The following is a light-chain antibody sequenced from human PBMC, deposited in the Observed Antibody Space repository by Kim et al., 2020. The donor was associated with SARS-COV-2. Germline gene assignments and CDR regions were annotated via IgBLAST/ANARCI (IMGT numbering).Light chain of an antibody. CDR2: QDN. Sequence: VSPGQTASITCSGDKLGDKYAVWYQQKAGQSPMMVIYQDNKRPSGIPERISGSNSGNTATLTISGTQAMDEADYYCQAWDSRTAVFGGGTQLTVL. CDR3: QAWDSRTAV. J-gene: IGLJ2*01. V-gene: IGLV3-1*01. CDR1: KLGDKY.